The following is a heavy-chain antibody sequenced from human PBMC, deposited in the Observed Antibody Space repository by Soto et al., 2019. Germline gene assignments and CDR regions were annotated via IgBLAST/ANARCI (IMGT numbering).Heavy chain of an antibody. CDR2: VIPIFGTA. Sequence: SVKVSCKASGGTFSSYAISWVRQAPGQGLEWMGGVIPIFGTANYAQKFQGRVTITADESTSTAYMELSSLRSEDTAVYYCARDRDYGDYEERNRTAHYGMDVWGQGTTVTVSS. V-gene: IGHV1-69*13. D-gene: IGHD4-17*01. CDR3: ARDRDYGDYEERNRTAHYGMDV. J-gene: IGHJ6*02. CDR1: GGTFSSYA.